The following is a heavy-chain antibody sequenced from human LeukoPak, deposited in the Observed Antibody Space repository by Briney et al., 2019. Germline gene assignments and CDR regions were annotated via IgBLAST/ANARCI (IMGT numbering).Heavy chain of an antibody. D-gene: IGHD6-6*01. J-gene: IGHJ4*02. V-gene: IGHV4-4*07. Sequence: PSETLSLTCTVSGGSISTFYWSWIRQPAGKGLEWIGRIHTSGSTDYNPSLKSRVTISVDTSKNQFSLKLSSVTAADTAVYYCAREGSMTARPFVSIDYWGQGTLVTVSS. CDR3: AREGSMTARPFVSIDY. CDR1: GGSISTFY. CDR2: IHTSGST.